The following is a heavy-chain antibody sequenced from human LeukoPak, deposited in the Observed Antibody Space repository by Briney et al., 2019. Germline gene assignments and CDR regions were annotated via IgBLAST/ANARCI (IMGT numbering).Heavy chain of an antibody. J-gene: IGHJ5*02. V-gene: IGHV3-23*01. CDR1: GFTFSSYA. CDR2: ISGSGGST. CDR3: AKDRGYVWGSYPNWFDP. D-gene: IGHD3-16*02. Sequence: QPGGSLRLSCAASGFTFSSYAMSWVRQAPGKGLEWVSAISGSGGSTYYADSVKGRFTISRDNSKNTLYLQMNSLGAEDTAVYYCAKDRGYVWGSYPNWFDPWGQGTLVTVSS.